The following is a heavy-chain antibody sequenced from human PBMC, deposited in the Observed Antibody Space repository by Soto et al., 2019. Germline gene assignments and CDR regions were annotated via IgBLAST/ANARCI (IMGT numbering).Heavy chain of an antibody. CDR3: ARGQDLEDAFDF. CDR2: IYYSGST. J-gene: IGHJ3*01. D-gene: IGHD1-1*01. V-gene: IGHV4-59*01. Sequence: SETLSLTCTVSGGSISSYYWSWIRQPPGRGLEWIGYIYYSGSTNYNPSLKSRVTISVDTSKNQFSLKLSSVTAADTAVYYCARGQDLEDAFDFWGQGTMVTVSS. CDR1: GGSISSYY.